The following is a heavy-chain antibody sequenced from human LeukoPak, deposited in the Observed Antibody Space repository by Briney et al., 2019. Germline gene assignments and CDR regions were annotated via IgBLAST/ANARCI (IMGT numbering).Heavy chain of an antibody. J-gene: IGHJ4*02. CDR1: GYSISSGYY. CDR2: IYHSGDT. D-gene: IGHD1-14*01. V-gene: IGHV4-38-2*02. CDR3: ARANLGGKVQY. Sequence: PSETLSLTCTASGYSISSGYYWGWIRQPPGKGLEWIGSIYHSGDTYYNPSLKRRVSISVYTSKNQFSLKLNSVTAADTAVYYCARANLGGKVQYWGQGNLVTVSS.